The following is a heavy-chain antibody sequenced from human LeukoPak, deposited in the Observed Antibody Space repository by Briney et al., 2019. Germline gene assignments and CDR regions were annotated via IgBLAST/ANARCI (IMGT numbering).Heavy chain of an antibody. D-gene: IGHD5-24*01. CDR1: RFTFSSYS. CDR2: ISSSSSYI. Sequence: PGGSLRLSCAASRFTFSSYSMNWVRQAPGKGLEWVSSISSSSSYIYYADSVKGRFTISRDNAKNSLYLQMNSLRAEDTAVYYCARALATKLFDYWGQGTLVTVSS. J-gene: IGHJ4*02. V-gene: IGHV3-21*01. CDR3: ARALATKLFDY.